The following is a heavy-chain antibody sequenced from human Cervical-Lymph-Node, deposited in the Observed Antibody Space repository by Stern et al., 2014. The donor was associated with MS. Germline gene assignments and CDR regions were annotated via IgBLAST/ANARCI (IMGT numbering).Heavy chain of an antibody. V-gene: IGHV3-11*01. Sequence: VQLVESGGGLVKPGGSLRLSCAASGFTFSDYYMNWVRQAPGKGLEWIAYFRRYGTTTYYADSVTGRFIISRDNAEKSLFLQMNSLRAEDTAVYYCAREWKDCSRTSCYRRSGYYGMDVWGQGTTVTVSS. CDR1: GFTFSDYY. D-gene: IGHD2-2*01. J-gene: IGHJ6*02. CDR2: FRRYGTTT. CDR3: AREWKDCSRTSCYRRSGYYGMDV.